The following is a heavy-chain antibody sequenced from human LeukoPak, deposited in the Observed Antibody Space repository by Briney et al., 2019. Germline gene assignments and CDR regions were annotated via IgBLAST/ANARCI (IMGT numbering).Heavy chain of an antibody. J-gene: IGHJ4*02. Sequence: GGSLRLSCAASGFSVSSNYMTWVRQAPGKGLEWVANIKLDGSEKNYVDSVKGRFTISRDNTKNSLYLQMNSLRVEDTAVFYCARDQYDTWSRRGNFDSWGQGTLVIVSS. CDR1: GFSVSSNY. D-gene: IGHD3-3*01. V-gene: IGHV3-7*03. CDR3: ARDQYDTWSRRGNFDS. CDR2: IKLDGSEK.